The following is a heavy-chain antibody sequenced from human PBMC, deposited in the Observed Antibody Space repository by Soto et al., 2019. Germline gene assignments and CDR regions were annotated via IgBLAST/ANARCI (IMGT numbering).Heavy chain of an antibody. CDR3: ARAAGNYYDSSGYSSDMGSNFDY. J-gene: IGHJ4*02. CDR1: GGSISSGGYS. D-gene: IGHD3-22*01. Sequence: PSETLSLTCAVSGGSISSGGYSWSWIRQPPGKGLEWIGYIYHSGSTYYNPSLKSRVTISVDRSKNQFSLKLSSVTAADTAVYYCARAAGNYYDSSGYSSDMGSNFDYWGQGTLVTVSS. V-gene: IGHV4-30-2*01. CDR2: IYHSGST.